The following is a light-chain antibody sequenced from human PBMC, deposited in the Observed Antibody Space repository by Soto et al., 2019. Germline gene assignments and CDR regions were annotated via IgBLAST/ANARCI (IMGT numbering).Light chain of an antibody. J-gene: IGLJ1*01. Sequence: QSVLTQPASVSGSPGQSITISCTGTNSDVGGHNYVSWFQQHPGKAPKLLIYDVTNRPSGVSNRFSGSKSGNTASLTISGLQADDEADYYCSSKTTSAILYVFGTGTKLTVL. CDR2: DVT. CDR3: SSKTTSAILYV. CDR1: NSDVGGHNY. V-gene: IGLV2-14*03.